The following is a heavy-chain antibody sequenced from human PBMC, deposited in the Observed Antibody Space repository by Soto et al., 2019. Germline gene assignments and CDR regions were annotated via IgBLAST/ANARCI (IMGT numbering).Heavy chain of an antibody. D-gene: IGHD4-17*01. J-gene: IGHJ4*02. CDR2: ISYDGSNK. V-gene: IGHV3-30*18. CDR3: EKDGIHYGGLDY. CDR1: GFTFSSYG. Sequence: QVQLVESGGGGVQPGRSLRLSCAASGFTFSSYGMHWVRQAPGKGLEWVAVISYDGSNKYYADSVKGRFTISRDNSKNTLYLQMNSLRAEDTAVSYCEKDGIHYGGLDYWGQGTLVTVSS.